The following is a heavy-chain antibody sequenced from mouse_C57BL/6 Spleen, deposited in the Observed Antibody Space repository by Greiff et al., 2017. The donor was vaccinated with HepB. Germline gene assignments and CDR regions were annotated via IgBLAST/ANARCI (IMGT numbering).Heavy chain of an antibody. Sequence: EVKLEESGPGLVKPSQSLSLTCSVTGYSITSGYYWNWIRQFPGNKLEWMGYISYDGSNNYNPSLKNRISITRDTSKNQFFLKLNSVTTEDTATYYCARGLGDGYPDYWGQGTTLTVSS. CDR1: GYSITSGYY. D-gene: IGHD2-3*01. J-gene: IGHJ2*01. V-gene: IGHV3-6*01. CDR3: ARGLGDGYPDY. CDR2: ISYDGSN.